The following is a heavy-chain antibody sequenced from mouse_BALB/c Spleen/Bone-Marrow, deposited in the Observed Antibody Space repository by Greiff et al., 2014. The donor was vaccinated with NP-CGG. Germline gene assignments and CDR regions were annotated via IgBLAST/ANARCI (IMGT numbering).Heavy chain of an antibody. CDR2: IWAGGNT. CDR1: GFSLTTYG. CDR3: GRDRTTRYFDY. D-gene: IGHD1-1*01. V-gene: IGHV2-9*02. Sequence: QVQLKESGPGLVAPSQSLSISCTVSGFSLTTYGVHWVRQPPEKGLEWLGVIWAGGNTKYNSALMSRLSISKDNSKSQVFLKMNSLQTDDTAMYYCGRDRTTRYFDYWGQGTTLTVSS. J-gene: IGHJ2*01.